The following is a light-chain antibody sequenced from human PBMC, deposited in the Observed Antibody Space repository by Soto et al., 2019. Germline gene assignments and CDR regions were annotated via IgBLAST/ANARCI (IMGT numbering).Light chain of an antibody. J-gene: IGKJ4*01. CDR2: DAY. V-gene: IGKV1-33*01. CDR3: QQFDDFPLT. CDR1: QDISNY. Sequence: DIQMTHSPSSLSASVGDRVTITCQASQDISNYLNWYQQKPGKAPKLLIYDAYTLEKGVSSRFSGSGSGTDFTFTISSLQPEDIATYYCQQFDDFPLTFGGGTKVEI.